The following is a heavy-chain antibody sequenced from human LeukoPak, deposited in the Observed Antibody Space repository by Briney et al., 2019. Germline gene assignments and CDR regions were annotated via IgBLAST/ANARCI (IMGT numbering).Heavy chain of an antibody. J-gene: IGHJ4*02. V-gene: IGHV3-9*01. Sequence: PGGSLRLSCAASGFTFDDYAMHRVRQAPGKGLEWVSGISWNSGSIGYADSVKGRFTISRDNAKNSLYLQMKSLKAEDTGLYYCGKDRESFGELLVQIDYWGQGTLVTVSS. CDR2: ISWNSGSI. CDR3: GKDRESFGELLVQIDY. D-gene: IGHD3-10*01. CDR1: GFTFDDYA.